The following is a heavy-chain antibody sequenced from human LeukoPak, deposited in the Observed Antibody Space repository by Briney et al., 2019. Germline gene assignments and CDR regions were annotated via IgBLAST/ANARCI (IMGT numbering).Heavy chain of an antibody. CDR2: ISWNSGSI. D-gene: IGHD3-22*01. CDR1: GFTFDDYA. CDR3: ALSQRGANGGPRDYYDSSGYPRGMDV. V-gene: IGHV3-9*01. Sequence: GGSLRLSCAASGFTFDDYAMHWVRQAPGKGLEWVSGISWNSGSIGYADSVKGRFTISRDNAKNSLYLQMNSLRAEDTALYYCALSQRGANGGPRDYYDSSGYPRGMDVWGQGTTVTVSS. J-gene: IGHJ6*02.